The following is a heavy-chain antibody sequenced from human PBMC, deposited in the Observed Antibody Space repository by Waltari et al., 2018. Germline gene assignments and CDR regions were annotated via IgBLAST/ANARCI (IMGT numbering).Heavy chain of an antibody. J-gene: IGHJ4*02. V-gene: IGHV4-38-2*01. CDR1: CYSISSGYY. Sequence: QVQLQESGPGLVKPSETLSLTCAVSCYSISSGYYWGWIRQPPGKGLEWIGSIYHSGSTYYSPSIKSRVTISVDTSKNQFSLKLSSVTAADTAVYYCARWSGYSVYYFDYWGQGTLVTVSS. CDR3: ARWSGYSVYYFDY. CDR2: IYHSGST. D-gene: IGHD3-3*01.